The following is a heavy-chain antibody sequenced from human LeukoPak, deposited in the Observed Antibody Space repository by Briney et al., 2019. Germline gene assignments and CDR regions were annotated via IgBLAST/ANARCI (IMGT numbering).Heavy chain of an antibody. CDR2: IHSGGST. D-gene: IGHD1-26*01. Sequence: PSETLSLTCAVYGGSFSGYYWSWIRQPPGKGLEWIGFIHSGGSTKYDPSFKSRVSFSGETSKTQFSLKLTSVTAADTAIYYCARGVGETRVFDYWGQGALVTVSS. J-gene: IGHJ4*02. CDR3: ARGVGETRVFDY. CDR1: GGSFSGYY. V-gene: IGHV4-59*01.